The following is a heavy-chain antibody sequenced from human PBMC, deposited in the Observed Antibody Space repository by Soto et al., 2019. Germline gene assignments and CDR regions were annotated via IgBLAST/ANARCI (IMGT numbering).Heavy chain of an antibody. CDR2: IVVGSGNT. CDR3: AVSIVVGGAATEDGMDV. D-gene: IGHD2-15*01. J-gene: IGHJ6*02. Sequence: MQLVQSGPEVKKPGTSVKVYCQASGFPFTSSAVQWERQARGQRLEWIGWIVVGSGNTNYAQKFQERVTITRDMSTSTASMDLSSLGSDDTAVYYCAVSIVVGGAATEDGMDVWGQGTTVTVSS. CDR1: GFPFTSSA. V-gene: IGHV1-58*01.